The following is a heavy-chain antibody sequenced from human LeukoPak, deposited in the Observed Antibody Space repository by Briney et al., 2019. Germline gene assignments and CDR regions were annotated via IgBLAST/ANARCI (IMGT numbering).Heavy chain of an antibody. CDR2: IYHSGST. V-gene: IGHV4-38-2*01. CDR1: GYSITSGYY. CDR3: ASLGYGDVPTY. Sequence: PSETLSLTCVVSGYSITSGYYWGWIRQPPGKGLEWIGSIYHSGSTYYNPSLKSRVTLSVDTSKNQFSLKLNSVTAADTAVYYCASLGYGDVPTYWGQGTLVTVSS. D-gene: IGHD4-17*01. J-gene: IGHJ4*02.